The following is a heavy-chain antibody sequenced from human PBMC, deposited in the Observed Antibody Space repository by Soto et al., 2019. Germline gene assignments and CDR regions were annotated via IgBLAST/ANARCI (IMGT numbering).Heavy chain of an antibody. CDR1: GFTFSSDW. D-gene: IGHD2-2*01. CDR3: ARGGLPAGFNY. V-gene: IGHV3-74*01. J-gene: IGHJ4*02. Sequence: GESLKISCAASGFTFSSDWMHWVRQAPGKGLVWVSRINSDATRTSYADSVKGRFTISRDNAKNTLYLQMNSLRAEDTAVYYCARGGLPAGFNYWGQGSLVTVSS. CDR2: INSDATRT.